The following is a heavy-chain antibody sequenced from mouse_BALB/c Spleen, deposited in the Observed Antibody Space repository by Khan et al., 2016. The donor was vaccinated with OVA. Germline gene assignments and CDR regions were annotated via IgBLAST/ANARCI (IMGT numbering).Heavy chain of an antibody. J-gene: IGHJ3*01. Sequence: EVQLQESGPDLVKPGASVQMSCKASGYTFTNYVIHWVKQKPGQGLEWIGYINPYNDGIRYNEKFKGKATLTSDKSSSTAYLELSSLTSEDSAVYYFAREASNCDFSFAYWGQGTLVTVSA. V-gene: IGHV1S136*01. CDR1: GYTFTNYV. CDR3: AREASNCDFSFAY. CDR2: INPYNDGI. D-gene: IGHD4-1*01.